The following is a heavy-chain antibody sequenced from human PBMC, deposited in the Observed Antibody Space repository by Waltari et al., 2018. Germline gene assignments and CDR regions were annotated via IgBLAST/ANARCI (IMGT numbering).Heavy chain of an antibody. Sequence: QVQLQQWGAGQFKPSETLSLTRAGYRGSFRGYTWAWIRPPPGKGLEWIEEINHNGNGNYNPSLRSRITMLVDTSRSQFSLKLNSVTASDTAVYYCVRLEDCSGPGGNCYSGDSFALDVWGQGTTVTVSS. CDR1: RGSFRGYT. CDR3: VRLEDCSGPGGNCYSGDSFALDV. CDR2: INHNGNG. V-gene: IGHV4-34*02. J-gene: IGHJ6*02. D-gene: IGHD2-15*01.